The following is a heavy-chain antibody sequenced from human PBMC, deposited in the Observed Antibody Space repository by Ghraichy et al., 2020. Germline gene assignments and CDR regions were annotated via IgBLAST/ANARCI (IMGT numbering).Heavy chain of an antibody. CDR2: ISGSGGST. Sequence: GGSLRLSCAASGFTFSSYAMSWVRQAPGKGLEWVSAISGSGGSTYYADSVKGRFTISRDNSKNTLYLQMNSLRAEDTAVYYCAKVQITMVRGVPRYFDYWGQGTLVTVSS. CDR3: AKVQITMVRGVPRYFDY. J-gene: IGHJ4*02. D-gene: IGHD3-10*01. V-gene: IGHV3-23*01. CDR1: GFTFSSYA.